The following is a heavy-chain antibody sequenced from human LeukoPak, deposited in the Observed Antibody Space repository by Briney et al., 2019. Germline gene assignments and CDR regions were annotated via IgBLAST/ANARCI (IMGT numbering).Heavy chain of an antibody. J-gene: IGHJ4*02. CDR2: ISYDGSNK. Sequence: GGSLRLSCAASGFTFSSYGMHWVRQAPGKGLEWVAVISYDGSNKYYADSVKGRFTISRDNSKNTLYLQMNSLRAEDTAVYYCAKAALFMTTAPLDYWGQGTLVTVSS. D-gene: IGHD4-17*01. CDR3: AKAALFMTTAPLDY. V-gene: IGHV3-30*18. CDR1: GFTFSSYG.